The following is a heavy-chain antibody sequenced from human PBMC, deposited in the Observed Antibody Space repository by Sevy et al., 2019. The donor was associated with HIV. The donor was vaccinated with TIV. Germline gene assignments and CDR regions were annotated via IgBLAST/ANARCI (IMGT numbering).Heavy chain of an antibody. Sequence: GGSLRLSCKPSGFTFISYAMSWVRQAPGKGLEWVSTIYGSSGGIYYADSVKGGFTISRDNSKNTLYLQMNSLSTEDTAVYYCAGGRYDSSGSFDAFDIWGQGTMVTVSS. D-gene: IGHD3-22*01. J-gene: IGHJ3*02. CDR3: AGGRYDSSGSFDAFDI. CDR2: IYGSSGGI. CDR1: GFTFISYA. V-gene: IGHV3-23*01.